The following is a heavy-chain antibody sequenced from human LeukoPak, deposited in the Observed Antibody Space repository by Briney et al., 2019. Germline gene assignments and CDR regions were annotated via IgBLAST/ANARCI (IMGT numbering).Heavy chain of an antibody. CDR2: ISSSGSTI. CDR3: AFTNYYDSSGYWDY. J-gene: IGHJ4*02. V-gene: IGHV3-11*01. D-gene: IGHD3-22*01. CDR1: GFTFSDYY. Sequence: GGSLRLSCAASGFTFSDYYMSWIRQAPGKGLEWVSYISSSGSTIYYADSVKGRFTISRDNAKNSLYLQMNSLRAEDTAVYYCAFTNYYDSSGYWDYWGQGTLVTVSS.